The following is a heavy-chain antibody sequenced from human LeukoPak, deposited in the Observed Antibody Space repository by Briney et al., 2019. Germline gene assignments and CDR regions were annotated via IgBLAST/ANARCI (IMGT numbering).Heavy chain of an antibody. CDR1: GFTFSSYS. J-gene: IGHJ4*02. D-gene: IGHD6-13*01. V-gene: IGHV3-48*01. CDR3: AKDLSSSSWNYYFDY. CDR2: ISSSSSTI. Sequence: GGSLRLSCAASGFTFSSYSMNWVRQAPGKGLEWVSYISSSSSTIYYADSVKGRFTISRDNAKNSLYLQMNSLRAEDTAVYYCAKDLSSSSWNYYFDYWGQGTLVTVSS.